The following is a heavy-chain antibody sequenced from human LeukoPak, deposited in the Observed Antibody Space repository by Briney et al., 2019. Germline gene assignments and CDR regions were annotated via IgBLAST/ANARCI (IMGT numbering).Heavy chain of an antibody. Sequence: GGSLRLSCAASGFTFSSYGMHWGRQAPGKGLECVAVIWFDGSNKYYADSVKGRFTISRDNSKNTLYLQMSSLRAEDTAVYYCARSSSLPQDFDYWGQGTLVTVSS. CDR3: ARSSSLPQDFDY. CDR2: IWFDGSNK. J-gene: IGHJ4*02. V-gene: IGHV3-33*01. CDR1: GFTFSSYG. D-gene: IGHD6-13*01.